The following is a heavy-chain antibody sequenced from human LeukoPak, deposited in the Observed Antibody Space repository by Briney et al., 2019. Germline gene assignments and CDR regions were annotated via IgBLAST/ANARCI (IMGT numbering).Heavy chain of an antibody. CDR1: GFTFSSYG. Sequence: GGSLRLSCAASGFTFSSYGMHWVRQAPGKGLEGVAVISYDGSNKYYADSVKGRFTIYRDNSKNTLYLQMNSLRAEDTAAYYCAKGAQVDYYYGMDVWGQGTTVTVSS. J-gene: IGHJ6*02. CDR3: AKGAQVDYYYGMDV. V-gene: IGHV3-30*18. CDR2: ISYDGSNK.